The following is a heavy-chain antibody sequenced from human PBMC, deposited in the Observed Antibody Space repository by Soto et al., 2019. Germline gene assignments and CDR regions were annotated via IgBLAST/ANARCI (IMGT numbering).Heavy chain of an antibody. D-gene: IGHD3-16*01. Sequence: QEQLVQSGPEVKEPGSSVKVSCKASGGLFSSYAISWVRQAPGQGLEWLGGIIPVFGTTNYAEKFQGRVTITADESTNTAYMELRSLRSGDTAIYYCARGGSPYVWFNEFWGQGTLVTVSS. CDR3: ARGGSPYVWFNEF. J-gene: IGHJ4*02. CDR1: GGLFSSYA. V-gene: IGHV1-69*01. CDR2: IIPVFGTT.